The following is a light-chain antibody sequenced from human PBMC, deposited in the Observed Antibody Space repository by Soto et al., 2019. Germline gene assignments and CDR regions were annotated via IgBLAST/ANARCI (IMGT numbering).Light chain of an antibody. CDR3: SSYRSSNTRV. J-gene: IGLJ1*01. Sequence: QSALTQPASVSGSPGQSITISCTGTSSDVGDYNFVSWYQQHPGKAPQLMIYEVSKRPSGVSNRFSGSKSGNTASLTISGLQAEDEADYYCSSYRSSNTRVFGPGTKLTVL. CDR2: EVS. CDR1: SSDVGDYNF. V-gene: IGLV2-14*01.